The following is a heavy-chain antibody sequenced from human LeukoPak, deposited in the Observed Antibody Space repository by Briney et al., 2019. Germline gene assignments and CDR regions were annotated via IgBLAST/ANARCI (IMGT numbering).Heavy chain of an antibody. CDR2: IYYSGST. Sequence: PSETLSLTCTVSGGSISSYYWSWIRQPLGKGLEWIGYIYYSGSTNYNPSLKSRVTISVDTSKNQFSLKLSSVTAADTAVYYCARMSYYYDSSGYYYYYYMDVWGKGTTVTVSS. CDR3: ARMSYYYDSSGYYYYYYMDV. D-gene: IGHD3-22*01. CDR1: GGSISSYY. J-gene: IGHJ6*03. V-gene: IGHV4-59*01.